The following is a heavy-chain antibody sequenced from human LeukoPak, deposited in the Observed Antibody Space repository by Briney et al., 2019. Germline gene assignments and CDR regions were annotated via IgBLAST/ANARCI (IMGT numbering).Heavy chain of an antibody. CDR3: ARSSHYYDSSGYHDY. CDR1: GGSFSGYY. V-gene: IGHV4-34*01. CDR2: IYYSGST. Sequence: KPSETLSLTCAVYGGSFSGYYWSWIRQPPGKGLEWIGSIYYSGSTYYNPSLKSRVTISVDTSKNQFSLKLSSVTAADTAVYYCARSSHYYDSSGYHDYWGQGTLVTVSS. D-gene: IGHD3-22*01. J-gene: IGHJ4*02.